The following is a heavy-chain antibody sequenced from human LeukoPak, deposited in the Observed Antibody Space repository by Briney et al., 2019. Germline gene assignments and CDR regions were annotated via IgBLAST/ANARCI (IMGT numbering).Heavy chain of an antibody. CDR1: GGSISSYY. V-gene: IGHV4-59*08. Sequence: PSETLSLTRTVSGGSISSYYWSWIRQPPGKGLEWIGYIYYSGSTNYNPSLKSRVTISVDTSKNQFSLKLSSVTAADTAVYYCARLAYYYDSSGYHDPFDIWGQGTMVTVSS. J-gene: IGHJ3*02. D-gene: IGHD3-22*01. CDR3: ARLAYYYDSSGYHDPFDI. CDR2: IYYSGST.